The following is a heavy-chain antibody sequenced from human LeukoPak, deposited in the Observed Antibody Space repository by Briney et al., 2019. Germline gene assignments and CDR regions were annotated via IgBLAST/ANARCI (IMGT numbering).Heavy chain of an antibody. D-gene: IGHD3-22*01. J-gene: IGHJ4*02. Sequence: GGSLRLSCAASGFTFSSYAMHWVRQAPGKGLEYVSVISSDGGSTYYANSVKGRFTISRDNSKNTLYLQMGSLRAEDMAVYYCARDMSSGYYPPDYWGQGTLVTVSS. V-gene: IGHV3-64*01. CDR1: GFTFSSYA. CDR2: ISSDGGST. CDR3: ARDMSSGYYPPDY.